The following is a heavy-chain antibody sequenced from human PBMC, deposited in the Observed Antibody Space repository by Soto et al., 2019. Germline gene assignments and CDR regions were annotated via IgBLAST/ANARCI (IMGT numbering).Heavy chain of an antibody. CDR3: AREKRCVNAVCLDPFDS. CDR2: ISAYNGNT. J-gene: IGHJ4*02. D-gene: IGHD2-8*01. Sequence: ASVKVSCKASGYTFTSYGISWVRQAPGQGLEWMGWISAYNGNTNYAQKLQGRVTMTTDTSTSTAYMELRSLRSDDTAVYYCAREKRCVNAVCLDPFDSWGQGIQVTVSS. V-gene: IGHV1-18*01. CDR1: GYTFTSYG.